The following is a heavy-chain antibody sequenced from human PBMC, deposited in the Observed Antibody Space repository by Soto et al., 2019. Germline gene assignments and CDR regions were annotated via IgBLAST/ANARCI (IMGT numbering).Heavy chain of an antibody. V-gene: IGHV4-30-4*01. CDR1: GGSISSGDYY. Sequence: SETLSLTCTVSGGSISSGDYYWSWIRQPPGKGLEWIGYIYYSGSTYYNPSLKSRVTISVDTSKNQFSLKLSSVTAADTAVYYCARNSRQYYYDVRVAGDFDYWGQGTLVTVSS. CDR2: IYYSGST. CDR3: ARNSRQYYYDVRVAGDFDY. D-gene: IGHD3-22*01. J-gene: IGHJ4*02.